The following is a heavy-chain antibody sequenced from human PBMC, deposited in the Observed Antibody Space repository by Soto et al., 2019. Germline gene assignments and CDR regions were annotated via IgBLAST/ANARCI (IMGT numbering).Heavy chain of an antibody. V-gene: IGHV1-69*04. J-gene: IGHJ4*02. Sequence: SVKVSCKASGGTFSSYTISWVRQAPGQGLEWMGRIIPILGIANYAQKFQGRVTITADKSTSTAYMELSSLRSEDTAVYYCARDGKKDTAMAGFDYWGQGTLVTVSS. CDR2: IIPILGIA. CDR1: GGTFSSYT. CDR3: ARDGKKDTAMAGFDY. D-gene: IGHD5-18*01.